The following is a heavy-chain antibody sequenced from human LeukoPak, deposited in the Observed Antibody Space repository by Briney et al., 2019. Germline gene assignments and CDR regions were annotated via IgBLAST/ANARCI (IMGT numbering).Heavy chain of an antibody. CDR2: INHSGST. Sequence: SETLSLTCAVYGGSFSGYYWSWIRQPPGKGLEWIGEINHSGSTNYNPSLKSRVTISVDTSKNQFSLKLSSVTAADTAVYYCARVGGTSGIDYWGQGTLVTVSS. D-gene: IGHD1-1*01. CDR3: ARVGGTSGIDY. CDR1: GGSFSGYY. V-gene: IGHV4-34*01. J-gene: IGHJ4*02.